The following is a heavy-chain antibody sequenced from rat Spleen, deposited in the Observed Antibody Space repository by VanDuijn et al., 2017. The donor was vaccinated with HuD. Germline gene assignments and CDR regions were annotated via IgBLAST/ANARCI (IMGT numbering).Heavy chain of an antibody. CDR1: GHSITSGYR. J-gene: IGHJ3*01. CDR3: ARSDGTHYYLPFIY. CDR2: VNSAGST. Sequence: EVQLQESGPGLVKPSQSLSLTCSVTGHSITSGYRWNWIRKFPGNRLEWMGYVNSAGSTIYNPSLESRISITRDTSKNQFFLQVNSVTTEDTGTYFCARSDGTHYYLPFIYWGQGTQVTVSS. V-gene: IGHV3-3*01. D-gene: IGHD1-12*02.